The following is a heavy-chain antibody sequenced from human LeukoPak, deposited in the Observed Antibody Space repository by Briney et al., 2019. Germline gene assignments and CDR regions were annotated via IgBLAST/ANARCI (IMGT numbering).Heavy chain of an antibody. Sequence: GGSLRLSCTASGFTVSGNYMSWVRQAPGKGLEWVSVIYSGGSTYYADSVKGRFTISRDNSKNTLYLQMNSLRAEDTAVYYCARDQGIAAAIFDYWGQGTLVTVSS. CDR3: ARDQGIAAAIFDY. CDR2: IYSGGST. D-gene: IGHD6-13*01. V-gene: IGHV3-53*05. J-gene: IGHJ4*02. CDR1: GFTVSGNY.